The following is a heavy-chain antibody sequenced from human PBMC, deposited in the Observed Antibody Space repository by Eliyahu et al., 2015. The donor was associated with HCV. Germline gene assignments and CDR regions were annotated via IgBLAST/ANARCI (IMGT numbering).Heavy chain of an antibody. CDR2: ISSSSSYI. CDR3: ARVQAAGTVLDY. Sequence: EVQLVESGGGLVKPGGSXRLSCAASGFTFSSYSMNWVRQAPGKGLEWVSSISSSSSYIYYADSVKGRFTISRDNAKNSLYLQMNSLRAEDTAVYYCARVQAAGTVLDYWGQGTLVTVSS. V-gene: IGHV3-21*01. J-gene: IGHJ4*02. CDR1: GFTFSSYS. D-gene: IGHD6-13*01.